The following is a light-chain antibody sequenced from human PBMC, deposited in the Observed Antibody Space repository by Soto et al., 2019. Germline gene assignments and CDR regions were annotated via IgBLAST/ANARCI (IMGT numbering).Light chain of an antibody. J-gene: IGLJ1*01. Sequence: QSVLTQPPSVSGAPGQRVTISCTGSSSNIGAGFDIHWYQQLPGTAPKLLIYGHTNRPSGVPERISGSKSGTSASLAITGLQAEDEADYYCQSYDSSLSGYVFGTGTQLTVL. V-gene: IGLV1-40*01. CDR1: SSNIGAGFD. CDR2: GHT. CDR3: QSYDSSLSGYV.